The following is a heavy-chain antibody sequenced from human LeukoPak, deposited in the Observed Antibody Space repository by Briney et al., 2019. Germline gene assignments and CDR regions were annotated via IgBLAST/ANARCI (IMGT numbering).Heavy chain of an antibody. Sequence: SQTLSLTCAISGDSVSSNSVTWNWNRQSPSRGLEWQGRTYYRSTWYNDYAVSVRGRITVNPDTSKNQFSLHLNSVTPEDTTVYYCARRLTQYDCFDPWGQGILVTVSS. CDR3: ARRLTQYDCFDP. CDR1: GDSVSSNSVT. D-gene: IGHD2-2*01. J-gene: IGHJ5*02. CDR2: TYYRSTWYN. V-gene: IGHV6-1*01.